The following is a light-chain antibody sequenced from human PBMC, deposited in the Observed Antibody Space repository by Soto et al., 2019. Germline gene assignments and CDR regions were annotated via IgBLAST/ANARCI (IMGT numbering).Light chain of an antibody. CDR2: LGS. J-gene: IGKJ5*01. Sequence: TQSPLSLPVTPGEPASISCRSSQSLLHSNGYNYLDWYLQKPGQSPQLLIYLGSNRASGVPDRFSGSGSGTDFTLKISRVEAEDAGVYYCMQALQTPPTFGQGTRLEIK. V-gene: IGKV2-28*01. CDR3: MQALQTPPT. CDR1: QSLLHSNGYNY.